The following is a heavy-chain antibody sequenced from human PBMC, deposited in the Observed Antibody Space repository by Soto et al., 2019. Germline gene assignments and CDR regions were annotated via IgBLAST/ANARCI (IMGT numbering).Heavy chain of an antibody. CDR1: GFTFKNFG. D-gene: IGHD5-12*01. V-gene: IGHV3-30*18. CDR3: AKEGFTGYDYKSFHYHVMDV. Sequence: QVQLVESGGGVVQPGRSLRLSCAASGFTFKNFGIHWVRQAPRKGLEWVAVMSFDGSNQYYADSVKGRFAISRDNSINTVYLNMNTLCPVDTAVYFCAKEGFTGYDYKSFHYHVMDVWGQWTTVTVS. J-gene: IGHJ6*02. CDR2: MSFDGSNQ.